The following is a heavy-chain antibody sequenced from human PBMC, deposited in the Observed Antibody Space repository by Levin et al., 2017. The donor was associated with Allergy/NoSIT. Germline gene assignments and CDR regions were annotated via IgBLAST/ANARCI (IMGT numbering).Heavy chain of an antibody. CDR1: GFTFSSYS. J-gene: IGHJ4*02. Sequence: PGGSLRLSCAASGFTFSSYSMNWVRQAPGKGLEWVSSISSSSSYIYYADSVKGRFTISRDNAKNSLYLQMNSLRAEDTAVYYCARWTTQTWDFDYWGQGTLVTVSS. CDR2: ISSSSSYI. V-gene: IGHV3-21*01. D-gene: IGHD4-17*01. CDR3: ARWTTQTWDFDY.